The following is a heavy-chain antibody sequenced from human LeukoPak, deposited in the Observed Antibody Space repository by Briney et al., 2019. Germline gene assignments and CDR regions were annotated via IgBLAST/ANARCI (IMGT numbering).Heavy chain of an antibody. Sequence: EASVKVSCKASGGTFSSYAISWVRQAPGQGLEWMGGIIPIFGTANYAQKFQGRVTITADKSTSTAYMELSSLRSEDTAVYYCAALLIRYSSSSELDYWGQGTLVTVSS. J-gene: IGHJ4*02. D-gene: IGHD6-6*01. CDR3: AALLIRYSSSSELDY. CDR2: IIPIFGTA. CDR1: GGTFSSYA. V-gene: IGHV1-69*06.